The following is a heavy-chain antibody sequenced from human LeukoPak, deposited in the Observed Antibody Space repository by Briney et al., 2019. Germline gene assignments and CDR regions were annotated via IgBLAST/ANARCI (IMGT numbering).Heavy chain of an antibody. D-gene: IGHD1-14*01. Sequence: SETLSLTCAVYGGSFSGYYWGWIRQPPGKGLEWIGEINHSGSTNYNPSLKSRVTISVDTSKNQFSLKLSSVTAADTAVYYYARVAFSGAVDYWGQGTLVTVSS. CDR3: ARVAFSGAVDY. CDR1: GGSFSGYY. V-gene: IGHV4-34*01. CDR2: INHSGST. J-gene: IGHJ4*02.